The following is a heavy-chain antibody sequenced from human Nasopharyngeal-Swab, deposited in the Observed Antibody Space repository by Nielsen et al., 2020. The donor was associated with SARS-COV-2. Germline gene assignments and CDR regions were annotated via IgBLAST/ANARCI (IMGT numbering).Heavy chain of an antibody. CDR3: ARQDRFYYYLDV. CDR1: GFTFGSFG. D-gene: IGHD3-3*01. V-gene: IGHV3-21*01. J-gene: IGHJ6*03. Sequence: GGSLRLSCAGSGFTFGSFGMTWVRQAPGKGLEWVSYISPSSGYIYYAESLKGRITISRDNGKNSVYLLMNSLRADDTAVYFCARQDRFYYYLDVWGKGTMVTVSS. CDR2: ISPSSGYI.